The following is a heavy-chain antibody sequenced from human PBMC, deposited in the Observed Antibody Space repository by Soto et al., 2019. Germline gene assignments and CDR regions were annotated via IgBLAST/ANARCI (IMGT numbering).Heavy chain of an antibody. D-gene: IGHD4-17*01. CDR1: GYTFTSYG. CDR3: ARGEGSDYFVKWFEP. J-gene: IGHJ5*02. Sequence: SVKVSCKASGYTFTSYGISWVRQAPGQGLEWMGWISAYNGNTNYAQKLQGRVTMTTDTSTSTAYMELRSLRSDDTAVYYCARGEGSDYFVKWFEPWGQGTLVTVSS. CDR2: ISAYNGNT. V-gene: IGHV1-18*01.